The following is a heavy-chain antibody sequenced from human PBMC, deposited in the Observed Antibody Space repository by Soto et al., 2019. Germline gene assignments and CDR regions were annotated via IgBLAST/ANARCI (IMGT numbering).Heavy chain of an antibody. D-gene: IGHD3-10*01. V-gene: IGHV1-18*04. CDR2: ISAYNGDT. CDR1: GYTFIKNG. Sequence: QVQLLQSGAEVKKPGALVKVSCKASGYTFIKNGINWVRQAPGKGLEWMGWISAYNGDTNYAQELQGRVTLTTDTSMSTAYMELRSLRSDDTAVYYCARDTATMVPGVWGQGTTVTVSS. CDR3: ARDTATMVPGV. J-gene: IGHJ6*02.